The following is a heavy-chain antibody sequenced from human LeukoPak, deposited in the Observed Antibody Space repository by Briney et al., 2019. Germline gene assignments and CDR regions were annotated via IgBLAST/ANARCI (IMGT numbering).Heavy chain of an antibody. Sequence: GSLRLSCAASGFTFSSYDMHWVRQATGKGLEWVSAIGTAGDTYYPGSVKGRFTISGENAKNSLYLQMNSLRAGDTAVYYCAREPPGIGGYYGMDVWGQGTTVTVSS. V-gene: IGHV3-13*01. CDR2: IGTAGDT. CDR3: AREPPGIGGYYGMDV. CDR1: GFTFSSYD. J-gene: IGHJ6*02. D-gene: IGHD3-10*01.